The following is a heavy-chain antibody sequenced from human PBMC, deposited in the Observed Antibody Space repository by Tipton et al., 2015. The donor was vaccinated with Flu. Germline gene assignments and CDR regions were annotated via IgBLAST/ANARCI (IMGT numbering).Heavy chain of an antibody. D-gene: IGHD6-19*01. J-gene: IGHJ6*02. CDR2: ISNDGKTE. CDR1: GFSFSTHW. CDR3: VRAPVWLGYSMDV. V-gene: IGHV3-30*03. Sequence: SLRLSCAASGFSFSTHWMSWVRQAPGKGLEWVAHISNDGKTEDYADSVKGRFTISRDNSKNTLYLQMKSLRTDDTAVYYCVRAPVWLGYSMDVWGQGTAVTVSS.